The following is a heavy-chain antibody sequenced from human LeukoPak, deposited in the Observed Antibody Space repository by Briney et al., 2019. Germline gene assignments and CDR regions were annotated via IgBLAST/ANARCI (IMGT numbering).Heavy chain of an antibody. CDR2: IYYSGST. D-gene: IGHD2-21*01. CDR1: GGSISSYY. V-gene: IGHV4-59*08. CDR3: ARGEGCGGDCSENWFDP. Sequence: PSETLSLTCTVSGGSISSYYWSWIRQPPGKGLEWIGYIYYSGSTNYNPSLKSRVTISVDTSKNQFSLKLSSVTAADTAVYYCARGEGCGGDCSENWFDPWGQGTLVTVSS. J-gene: IGHJ5*02.